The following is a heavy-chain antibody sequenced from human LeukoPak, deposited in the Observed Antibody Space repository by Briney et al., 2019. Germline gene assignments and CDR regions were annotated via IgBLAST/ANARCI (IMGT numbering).Heavy chain of an antibody. D-gene: IGHD3-22*01. V-gene: IGHV4-59*01. Sequence: PSETLSLTCTVSGASISSYYWSWIRQPPGKGLEWIGYIYYSGSTNYNPSLKSRVTISVDTSKNHFSLKLSSVTAADTAVYYCARAVDSSGYLGWFDPWGQGTLVTVSS. CDR3: ARAVDSSGYLGWFDP. CDR2: IYYSGST. CDR1: GASISSYY. J-gene: IGHJ5*02.